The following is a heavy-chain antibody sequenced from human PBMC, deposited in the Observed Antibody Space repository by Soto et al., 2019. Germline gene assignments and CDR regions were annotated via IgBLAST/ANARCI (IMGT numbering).Heavy chain of an antibody. D-gene: IGHD5-18*01. CDR3: SRDGGGHSYGSYFFDY. V-gene: IGHV3-49*03. CDR1: GFTFGDYG. CDR2: IRSKVYGGTT. Sequence: LRLSCTGSGFTFGDYGMAWIRQAPGKGLEWVGFIRSKVYGGTTEFAASVGGRFIISRDDSKSIAYLQMNSLKTEDTAVYYCSRDGGGHSYGSYFFDYWGQGTLVTVSS. J-gene: IGHJ4*02.